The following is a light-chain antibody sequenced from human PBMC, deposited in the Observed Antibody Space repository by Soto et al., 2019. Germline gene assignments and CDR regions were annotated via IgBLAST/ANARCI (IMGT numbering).Light chain of an antibody. J-gene: IGKJ4*01. V-gene: IGKV1-33*01. CDR1: QDITSY. Sequence: DIKMTQSPSSLSASVGDRVTITCQASQDITSYLSWYQQKPGKAPKLLIYLASNLELGVPSRFSGGGSGTEFTLTISSLQPEDFGTYCCQQYDHLPSFGGGTQVEI. CDR2: LAS. CDR3: QQYDHLPS.